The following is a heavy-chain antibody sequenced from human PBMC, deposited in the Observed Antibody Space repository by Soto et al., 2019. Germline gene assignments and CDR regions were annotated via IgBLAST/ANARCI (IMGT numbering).Heavy chain of an antibody. CDR2: IYWDDDK. CDR1: GFSLSTSGVG. Sequence: QITLKESGPTLVKPTQTLTLTCTFSGFSLSTSGVGVGWIRQPPGKALEWLALIYWDDDKRYSPSLKSRLTIPTAPSXXQXVXXMTHMDPVDTATYYCAPRQNYDSSGYYLGTNWFDPWGQGTLVTVSS. V-gene: IGHV2-5*02. D-gene: IGHD3-22*01. J-gene: IGHJ5*02. CDR3: APRQNYDSSGYYLGTNWFDP.